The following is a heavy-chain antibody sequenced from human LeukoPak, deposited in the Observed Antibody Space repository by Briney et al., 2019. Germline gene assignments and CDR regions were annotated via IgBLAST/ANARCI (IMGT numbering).Heavy chain of an antibody. Sequence: PSETLSLTCTVSAGSISSYYCSWIRQPPGKGLEWIGFIYYTGSSHYNPSLRSRVTLSVDTSKNQCSLKLTSVIAADTAVYYCARSSQSSSTSFDYWGQGTLVTVSS. J-gene: IGHJ4*02. D-gene: IGHD6-6*01. CDR3: ARSSQSSSTSFDY. CDR2: IYYTGSS. V-gene: IGHV4-59*01. CDR1: AGSISSYY.